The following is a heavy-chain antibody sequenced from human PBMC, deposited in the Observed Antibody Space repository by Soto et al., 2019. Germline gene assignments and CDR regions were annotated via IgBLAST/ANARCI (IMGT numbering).Heavy chain of an antibody. CDR1: GFTFSSYG. D-gene: IGHD6-13*01. J-gene: IGHJ4*02. CDR2: ISYDGSNK. CDR3: AKGLEEAAGTVDY. Sequence: GGSLRLSCATSGFTFSSYGMHWVRQAPGKGLEWVAVISYDGSNKYYADSVKGRFTISRDNSKNTLYLQMNSLRAEDTAVYYCAKGLEEAAGTVDYWGQGTLVTVS. V-gene: IGHV3-30*18.